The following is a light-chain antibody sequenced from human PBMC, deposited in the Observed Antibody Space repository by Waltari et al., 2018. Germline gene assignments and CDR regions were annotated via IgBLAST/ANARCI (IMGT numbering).Light chain of an antibody. CDR3: QQYNNWPPGDT. CDR2: GAS. V-gene: IGKV3-15*01. CDR1: QSVSSN. Sequence: TLSCRASQSVSSNLAWYQQKPGQAPRLLIYGASTRATGIPARFSGSGSGTEFTLTISSLQSEDFAVYYCQQYNNWPPGDTFGQGTKLEIK. J-gene: IGKJ2*01.